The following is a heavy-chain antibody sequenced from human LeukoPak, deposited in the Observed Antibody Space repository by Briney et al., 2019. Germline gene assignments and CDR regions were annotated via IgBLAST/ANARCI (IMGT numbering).Heavy chain of an antibody. CDR2: FSAGGGST. V-gene: IGHV3-23*01. Sequence: PGGSLRLSCAAAGFTFRSYDMSWVRQAPGKGLEWVSTFSAGGGSTYYADSVKGRFTISRDNAKNTLSLQMNSLRADDTAVFYCARVGGGYSIDYWGQGTLVTVSS. D-gene: IGHD2-15*01. CDR1: GFTFRSYD. J-gene: IGHJ4*02. CDR3: ARVGGGYSIDY.